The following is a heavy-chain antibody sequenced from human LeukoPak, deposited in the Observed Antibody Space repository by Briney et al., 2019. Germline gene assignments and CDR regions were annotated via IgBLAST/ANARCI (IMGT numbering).Heavy chain of an antibody. CDR3: AKDHGGIAVAGVAFDI. CDR1: GFTFDDYA. Sequence: PGGSLRLSCAASGFTFDDYAMHWVRQAPGKGLEWVSGISWNSGSIGYADSVKGRFTISRDNAKNSLYLQMNSLRAEDTALYYCAKDHGGIAVAGVAFDIWGQGTTVTVSS. D-gene: IGHD6-19*01. V-gene: IGHV3-9*01. CDR2: ISWNSGSI. J-gene: IGHJ3*02.